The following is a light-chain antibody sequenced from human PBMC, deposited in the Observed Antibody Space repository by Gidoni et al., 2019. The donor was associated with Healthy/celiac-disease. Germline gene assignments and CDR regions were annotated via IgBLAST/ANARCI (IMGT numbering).Light chain of an antibody. V-gene: IGLV3-1*01. CDR2: QDS. J-gene: IGLJ2*01. CDR3: QAWDSSTAV. Sequence: SYQLTQPPSVSVSRGKTASITCSGDKLWDKYACWYQQKPGQSPVLVIYQDSKRPSGIPERFSGSNSGNTATLTISGTQAMDEADYYCQAWDSSTAVFGGGTKLTVL. CDR1: KLWDKY.